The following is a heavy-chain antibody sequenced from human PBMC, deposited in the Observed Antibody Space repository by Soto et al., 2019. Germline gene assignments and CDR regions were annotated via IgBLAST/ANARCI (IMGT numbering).Heavy chain of an antibody. J-gene: IGHJ4*02. Sequence: QITLKASGPTLVKLTQTVTLTCTFSGFSLSTSGVGVGWIRQPPGKALEWLALLYWDDAKRYSPSLNSRLTIAKDTSQNQVVLTMTNMDPVDTATYYCAHNPPRGLAAAGVFDYRGQGTIVTVSS. CDR3: AHNPPRGLAAAGVFDY. V-gene: IGHV2-5*02. CDR1: GFSLSTSGVG. CDR2: LYWDDAK. D-gene: IGHD6-13*01.